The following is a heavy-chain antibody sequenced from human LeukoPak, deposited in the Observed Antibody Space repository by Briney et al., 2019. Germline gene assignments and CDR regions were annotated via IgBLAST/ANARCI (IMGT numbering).Heavy chain of an antibody. V-gene: IGHV3-48*01. D-gene: IGHD5-24*01. J-gene: IGHJ3*02. CDR3: ARDRRDGYNWGAFDI. Sequence: PGGSLRLSCAASGFTFSSYEMNWVRQAPGKGLEGVSYISSSSSTIYYADSVKGRFTISRDNAKNSLYLQMNSLRAEDTAVYYCARDRRDGYNWGAFDIWGQGTMVTVSS. CDR2: ISSSSSTI. CDR1: GFTFSSYE.